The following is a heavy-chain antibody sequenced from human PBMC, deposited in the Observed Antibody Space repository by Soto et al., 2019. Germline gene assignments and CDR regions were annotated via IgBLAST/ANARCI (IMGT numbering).Heavy chain of an antibody. Sequence: SETLSLTCAVYGGSFSGYYWSWIRQPPGKGLEWIGEINHSGSTNYDPSLKSRVTISVDTSKNQFSLKLSSVTAADTAVYYCARGLGYFDWLDAFDIWGQGTMVTVSS. V-gene: IGHV4-34*01. D-gene: IGHD3-9*01. CDR1: GGSFSGYY. CDR2: INHSGST. CDR3: ARGLGYFDWLDAFDI. J-gene: IGHJ3*02.